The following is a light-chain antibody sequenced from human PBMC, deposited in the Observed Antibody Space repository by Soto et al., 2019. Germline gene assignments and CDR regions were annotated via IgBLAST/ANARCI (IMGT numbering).Light chain of an antibody. V-gene: IGLV2-23*01. Sequence: QSVLTQPASVSGSPGQSITISCSGTNTDIGGYNLVSWFQQHPGKAPKLLIYEGDKRPSGVSNRFSGSTSGNTASLTISGLQTEDGADYYCCSYAGSGSPVFVFGIGTKLTVL. J-gene: IGLJ1*01. CDR3: CSYAGSGSPVFV. CDR1: NTDIGGYNL. CDR2: EGD.